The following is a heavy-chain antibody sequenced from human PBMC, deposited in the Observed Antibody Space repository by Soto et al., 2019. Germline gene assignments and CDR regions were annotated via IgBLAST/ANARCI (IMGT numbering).Heavy chain of an antibody. CDR2: IKQDGSEK. D-gene: IGHD6-13*01. CDR1: GFTFSSYW. J-gene: IGHJ3*02. Sequence: GESLKISCAASGFTFSSYWMSWVRQAPGKGLEWVANIKQDGSEKYYVDSVKGRFTISRDNAKNSLYLQMNSLRAEDTAVYYCARDSIAAAGDAFDIWGQGTMVTVSS. CDR3: ARDSIAAAGDAFDI. V-gene: IGHV3-7*03.